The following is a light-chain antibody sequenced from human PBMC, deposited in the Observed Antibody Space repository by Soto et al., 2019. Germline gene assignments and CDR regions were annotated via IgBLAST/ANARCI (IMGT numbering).Light chain of an antibody. Sequence: IVFTQYPAPLSWSPRERATLSCRASQSVSSYLAWYQQKPGQAPRPLIYDPSNRATGIPARFRGSGSGTDFPLTLRSLEPEDLAVYYCQQRSNWPITFGQGTRLEIK. CDR2: DPS. CDR1: QSVSSY. J-gene: IGKJ5*01. V-gene: IGKV3-11*01. CDR3: QQRSNWPIT.